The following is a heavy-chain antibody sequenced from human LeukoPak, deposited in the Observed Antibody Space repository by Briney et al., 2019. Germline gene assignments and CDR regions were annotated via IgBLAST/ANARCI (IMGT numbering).Heavy chain of an antibody. Sequence: GGSLRLSCAASGFTFSSYSMNWVRQAPGKGLEWVSSISSSSNYIYYADSEKGRFTISRDNHKNSLYLQMNSLRAEDTAVYYCAETGSSDAFDIWGQGTMVTVSS. D-gene: IGHD2-15*01. J-gene: IGHJ3*02. CDR2: ISSSSNYI. CDR3: AETGSSDAFDI. V-gene: IGHV3-21*01. CDR1: GFTFSSYS.